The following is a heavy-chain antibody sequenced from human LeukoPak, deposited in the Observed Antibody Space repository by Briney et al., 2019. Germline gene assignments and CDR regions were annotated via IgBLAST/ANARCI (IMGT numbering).Heavy chain of an antibody. D-gene: IGHD6-13*01. J-gene: IGHJ1*01. V-gene: IGHV1-8*01. Sequence: GASVKVSCTASGYTFINADISWVRQATGQGLEWMGWMNPYSGNTGYAQKFQGRVTITRNTSISTAYMELSSLRSEDTAVYYCARVGESSWPRMGEHAEHGDFQHWGQGTLVTVSS. CDR2: MNPYSGNT. CDR1: GYTFINAD. CDR3: ARVGESSWPRMGEHAEHGDFQH.